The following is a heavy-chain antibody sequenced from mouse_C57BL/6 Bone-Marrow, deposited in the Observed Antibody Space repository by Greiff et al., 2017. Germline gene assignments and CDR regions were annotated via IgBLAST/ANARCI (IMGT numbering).Heavy chain of an antibody. CDR3: ARRSHYGSMDY. V-gene: IGHV5-17*01. Sequence: EVKLVESGGGLVKPGGSLKLSCAASGFTFSDYGMPWVLQAPEKGLEWVAYISSVSSTIYYADTVQGRFTISRDNATNTLFLPMTSLRSDDTAMYYCARRSHYGSMDYWGQGTSATVSS. D-gene: IGHD1-1*01. CDR2: ISSVSSTI. CDR1: GFTFSDYG. J-gene: IGHJ4*01.